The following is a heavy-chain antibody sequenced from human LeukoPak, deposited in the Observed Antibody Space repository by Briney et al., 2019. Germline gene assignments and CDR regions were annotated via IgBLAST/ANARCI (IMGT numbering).Heavy chain of an antibody. V-gene: IGHV3-21*01. CDR2: ISSSSSYI. CDR1: GFTFSSYS. Sequence: GSLRLSCAASGFTFSSYSMNWVRQAPGKGLEWVSSISSSSSYIYYADSVKGRFTISRDNAKNSLYLQMNSLRAEDTAVYYCARDPGSSGWFDAFDIWGQGTMVTVSS. J-gene: IGHJ3*02. CDR3: ARDPGSSGWFDAFDI. D-gene: IGHD6-19*01.